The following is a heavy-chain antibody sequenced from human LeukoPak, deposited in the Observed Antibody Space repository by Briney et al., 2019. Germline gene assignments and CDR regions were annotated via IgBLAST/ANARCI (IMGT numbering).Heavy chain of an antibody. D-gene: IGHD2-2*01. V-gene: IGHV3-9*01. CDR3: AKGSCSSTSCPHGY. Sequence: GGSLRLSCAASGFTFDDYAMHWVRQAPGKGLEWVSGISWNSGSIGYADSVKGRFTISRDNAKNSLYLQMNSLRAEDTALYYCAKGSCSSTSCPHGYWGQGTLVTVSS. CDR2: ISWNSGSI. J-gene: IGHJ4*02. CDR1: GFTFDDYA.